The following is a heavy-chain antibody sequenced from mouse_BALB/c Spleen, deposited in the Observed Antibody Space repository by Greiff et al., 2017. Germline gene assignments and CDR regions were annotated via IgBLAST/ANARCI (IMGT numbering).Heavy chain of an antibody. D-gene: IGHD2-2*01. CDR2: IDPENGNT. J-gene: IGHJ4*01. CDR3: ARRLRYAMDY. Sequence: VQLQQPGAELVKPGASVKLSCKASGFNIKDYYMHWVKQRPEQGLEWIGWIDPENGNTIYDPKFQGKASITADTSSNTAYLQLSSLTSEDTAVYDCARRLRYAMDYWGQGTSVTVSS. V-gene: IGHV14-1*02. CDR1: GFNIKDYY.